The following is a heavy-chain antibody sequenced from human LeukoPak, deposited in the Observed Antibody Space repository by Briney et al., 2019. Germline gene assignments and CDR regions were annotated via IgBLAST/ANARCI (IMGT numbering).Heavy chain of an antibody. D-gene: IGHD6-19*01. CDR1: GGSISSSSYY. CDR3: ASWYSSGWYFDY. J-gene: IGHJ4*02. V-gene: IGHV4-39*01. Sequence: KPSETLSLTCTVSGGSISSSSYYWGWIRQPPGKGLEWIGSIYYSGSTYYNPSLKSRVTLSVDTSKNQFSLKLSSVTAAETAVYYCASWYSSGWYFDYWGQGTLVTVSS. CDR2: IYYSGST.